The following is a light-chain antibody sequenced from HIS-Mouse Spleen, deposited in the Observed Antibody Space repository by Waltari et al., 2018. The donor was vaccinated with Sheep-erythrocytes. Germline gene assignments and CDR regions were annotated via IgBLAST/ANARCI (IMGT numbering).Light chain of an antibody. CDR1: QSLLHSNGYNY. V-gene: IGKV2-28*01. CDR2: LGS. Sequence: DIVMTQSPLSLPVTPGEPASISCRSSQSLLHSNGYNYLDWYLPKPGQSPQLLIYLGSNRVSGVPDRFSGSGSGTDFTLKISRVEAEDVGVYYCMQALQTPTFGQGTKVEIK. J-gene: IGKJ1*01. CDR3: MQALQTPT.